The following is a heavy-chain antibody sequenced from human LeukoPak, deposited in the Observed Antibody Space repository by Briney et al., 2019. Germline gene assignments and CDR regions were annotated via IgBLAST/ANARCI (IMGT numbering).Heavy chain of an antibody. D-gene: IGHD6-19*01. CDR2: ISSSGSTI. J-gene: IGHJ4*02. CDR1: GFTFSSYE. Sequence: PGGSLRISCAASGFTFSSYEMNWVRQAPGKGLEWVSYISSSGSTIYYADSVKGRFTISRDNAKNSLYLQMNSLRAEDTAVYYCAREAEVAGTFDYWGQGTLVTVSS. CDR3: AREAEVAGTFDY. V-gene: IGHV3-48*03.